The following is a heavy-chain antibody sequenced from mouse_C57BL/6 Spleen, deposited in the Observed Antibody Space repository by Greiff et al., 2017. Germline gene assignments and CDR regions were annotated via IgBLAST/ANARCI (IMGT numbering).Heavy chain of an antibody. CDR2: IYPGSGST. V-gene: IGHV1-55*01. D-gene: IGHD1-1*01. J-gene: IGHJ2*01. Sequence: QVQLQQPGAELVKPGASVKMSCKASGYTFTSYWITWVKQRPGQGLEWIGDIYPGSGSTNYNEKFKSKATLTVDTSSSTAYMQLSSLTSEDSAVYYCAREGVYYYGSTSFDYWGQGTTLTVSS. CDR1: GYTFTSYW. CDR3: AREGVYYYGSTSFDY.